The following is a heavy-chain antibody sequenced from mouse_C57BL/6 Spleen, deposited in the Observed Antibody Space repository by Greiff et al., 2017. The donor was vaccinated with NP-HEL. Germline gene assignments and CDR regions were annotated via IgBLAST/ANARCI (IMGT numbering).Heavy chain of an antibody. CDR2: IHPNSGST. D-gene: IGHD3-2*02. V-gene: IGHV1-64*01. J-gene: IGHJ4*01. CDR3: AGGSSGYGMDY. Sequence: QVQLKQPGAELVKPGASVKLSCKASGYTFTSYWMHWVKQRPGQGLEWIGMIHPNSGSTNYNEKFKSKATLTVDPSSSTAYMQLSSLTSEDSAVYYCAGGSSGYGMDYWGQGTSVTVSS. CDR1: GYTFTSYW.